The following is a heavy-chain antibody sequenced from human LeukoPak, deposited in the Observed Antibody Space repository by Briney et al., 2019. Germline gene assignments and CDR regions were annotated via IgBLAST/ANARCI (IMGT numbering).Heavy chain of an antibody. Sequence: GGSLRLSCAASGFTFSNYWMHWVRQAPGKGLVWVSRIKGDGSHTIYADSVKGRFAISRDNAKNTLYLQMRSLRAEDTAVYYCVRDWDHFDFDSWGQGTLVTVSS. CDR1: GFTFSNYW. CDR3: VRDWDHFDFDS. CDR2: IKGDGSHT. V-gene: IGHV3-74*01. D-gene: IGHD3-9*01. J-gene: IGHJ5*01.